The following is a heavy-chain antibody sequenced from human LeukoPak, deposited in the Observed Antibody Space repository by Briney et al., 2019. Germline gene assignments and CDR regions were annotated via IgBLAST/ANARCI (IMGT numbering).Heavy chain of an antibody. V-gene: IGHV1-18*01. Sequence: ASVKVSCKVSGYTLTELSMHWVRQAPGQGLEWMGWISAYNGNTNYAQKLQGRVTMTTDTSTSTAYMELRSLRSDDTAVYYCARDSRELAFDYWGQGTLVTVSS. D-gene: IGHD1-26*01. CDR1: GYTLTELS. CDR2: ISAYNGNT. CDR3: ARDSRELAFDY. J-gene: IGHJ4*02.